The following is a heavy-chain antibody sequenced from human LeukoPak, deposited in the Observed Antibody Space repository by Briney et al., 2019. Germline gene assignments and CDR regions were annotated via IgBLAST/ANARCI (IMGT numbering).Heavy chain of an antibody. CDR1: GFTFSTYG. D-gene: IGHD6-13*01. V-gene: IGHV3-30*18. J-gene: IGHJ4*02. Sequence: PGGSLRLSCAASGFTFSTYGMHWVRQAPGRGLEWVAVISYDGSNKYYADSEKGRFTISRDNSKNTLYLQMNSLRAEDTAAYYCAKDLSPQDSSNRLFHYWGQGTLVTVSS. CDR3: AKDLSPQDSSNRLFHY. CDR2: ISYDGSNK.